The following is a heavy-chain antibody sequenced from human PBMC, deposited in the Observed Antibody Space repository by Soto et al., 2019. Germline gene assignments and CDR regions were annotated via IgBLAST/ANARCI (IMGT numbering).Heavy chain of an antibody. CDR1: GFTFSSYG. CDR2: ISSDGSNK. D-gene: IGHD3-10*01. Sequence: QVQLVESGGGVVQPGRSLIFSCAASGFTFSSYGMHWVRQAPGKGLEWVAVISSDGSNKYYGDSVKGRFTISRDNSKNTLYLQMNSLRAEDTAVYYCAGGYYFFDYWGQGTLVTVSS. CDR3: AGGYYFFDY. V-gene: IGHV3-30*03. J-gene: IGHJ4*02.